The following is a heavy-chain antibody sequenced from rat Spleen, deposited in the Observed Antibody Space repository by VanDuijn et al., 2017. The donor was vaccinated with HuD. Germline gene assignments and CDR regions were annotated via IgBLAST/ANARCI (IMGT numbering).Heavy chain of an antibody. Sequence: EVQLVESGGGLVQPGRSLKLSCAASGFTFSDYGVAWVRQAPTKGLEWVATISSDGRRNYYRDSVKGRFTSSRDNAKSTLSLQMESLRSEDTATYYCTRGGNYALDAWGQGASVTVSS. J-gene: IGHJ4*01. CDR1: GFTFSDYG. CDR3: TRGGNYALDA. D-gene: IGHD1-10*01. CDR2: ISSDGRRN. V-gene: IGHV5-29*01.